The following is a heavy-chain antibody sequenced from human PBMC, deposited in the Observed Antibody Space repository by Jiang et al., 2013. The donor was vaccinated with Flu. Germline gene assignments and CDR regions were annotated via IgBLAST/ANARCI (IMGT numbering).Heavy chain of an antibody. J-gene: IGHJ4*02. V-gene: IGHV2-5*01. CDR1: STTGVG. CDR3: TRAYYFDSSGYFFDY. CDR2: IYWNDEK. Sequence: STTGVGVGWSGQAPGKAPEWLALIYWNDEKRYSPSLRSRLTITKDTSKNQVVLTMSNADPVDTATFYCTRAYYFDSSGYFFDYWGQGTLVTVSS. D-gene: IGHD3-22*01.